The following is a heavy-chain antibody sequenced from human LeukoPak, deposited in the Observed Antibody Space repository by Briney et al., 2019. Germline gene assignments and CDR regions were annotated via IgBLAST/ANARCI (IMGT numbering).Heavy chain of an antibody. CDR1: GHTFSDYY. D-gene: IGHD2-8*01. J-gene: IGHJ4*02. V-gene: IGHV1-2*02. CDR3: ARGGFSGVSDC. CDR2: INFKNGDT. Sequence: ASVKVSFKASGHTFSDYYIHWVRQPPGQGLEWMGWINFKNGDTHNLQKLQDRVTMTRDTSISTAYMELSSLRSDDTAVYYCARGGFSGVSDCWREGTLVTASS.